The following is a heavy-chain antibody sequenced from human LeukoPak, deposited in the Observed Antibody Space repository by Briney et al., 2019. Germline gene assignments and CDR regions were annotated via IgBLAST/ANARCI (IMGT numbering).Heavy chain of an antibody. Sequence: GGSLRLSCAASGFTFSSYSMNWVRQAPGKGLEWVSSISSSSYIYYADSVKGRFTISRDNAKNSLYLQMNSLRAKDTAVYYCARANYYGSGSTRLPYYGMDVWGQGTTVTVSS. CDR2: ISSSSYI. J-gene: IGHJ6*02. V-gene: IGHV3-21*01. D-gene: IGHD3-10*01. CDR1: GFTFSSYS. CDR3: ARANYYGSGSTRLPYYGMDV.